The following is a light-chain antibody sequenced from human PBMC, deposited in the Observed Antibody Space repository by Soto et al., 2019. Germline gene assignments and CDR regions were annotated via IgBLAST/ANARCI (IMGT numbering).Light chain of an antibody. CDR1: LSVRSS. V-gene: IGKV3-11*01. CDR3: QQRSSWPGT. Sequence: EIVLTQSPATLSLSPGERATLSCRATLSVRSSLAWYRQQPGQAPRLLIYDASRRATGIPARFSGSGSGTDFTLTISSLEPKDFAVYYCQQRSSWPGTFGQGTKVDI. J-gene: IGKJ1*01. CDR2: DAS.